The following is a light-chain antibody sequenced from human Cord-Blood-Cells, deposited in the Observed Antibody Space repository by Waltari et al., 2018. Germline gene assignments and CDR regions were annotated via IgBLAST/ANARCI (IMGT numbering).Light chain of an antibody. CDR3: QQYYSYPRT. Sequence: AIRMTQSPSSFSASTGDRVTITCRASQGISSYLAWYQQKPGKAPKLLIYAASTLQSGVPSRCSGSGSGTDVTLTISCLQSEDFATYYCQQYYSYPRTFGQGTKVEIK. V-gene: IGKV1-8*01. J-gene: IGKJ1*01. CDR2: AAS. CDR1: QGISSY.